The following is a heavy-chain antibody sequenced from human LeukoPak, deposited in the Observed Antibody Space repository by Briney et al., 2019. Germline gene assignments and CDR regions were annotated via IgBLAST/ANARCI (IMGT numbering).Heavy chain of an antibody. V-gene: IGHV3-23*01. D-gene: IGHD6-19*01. CDR3: AKDLLAGTIDY. J-gene: IGHJ4*02. CDR2: ISGSGGGT. Sequence: GGSLRLSCAASGFTFSSYAMSWVRQAPGKGLEWVSAISGSGGGTYYADSVRGRFTISRDNSKNTLYLQMNSLRAEDTAVYYCAKDLLAGTIDYWGQGTLVTVSS. CDR1: GFTFSSYA.